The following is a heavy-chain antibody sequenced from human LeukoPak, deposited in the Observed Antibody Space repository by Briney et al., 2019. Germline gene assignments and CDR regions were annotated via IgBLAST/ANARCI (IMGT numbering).Heavy chain of an antibody. CDR1: GFTLSTYG. D-gene: IGHD3-10*01. CDR2: ISGGTT. CDR3: AKSVYHSGNY. J-gene: IGHJ4*02. Sequence: GGSLRLSCAASGFTLSTYGMSSVPQAPGKGLEWVSSISGGTTYYADSVKGRFTISRDNSKNTVSLQMNSLRAEDTAVYYCAKSVYHSGNYWGQGTLVTVSS. V-gene: IGHV3-23*01.